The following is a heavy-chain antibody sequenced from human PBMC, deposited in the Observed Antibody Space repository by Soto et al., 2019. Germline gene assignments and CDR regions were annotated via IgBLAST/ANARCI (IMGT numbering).Heavy chain of an antibody. CDR3: AGGGSIVVVVAATMRYDGMDV. CDR2: IIPIFGTA. V-gene: IGHV1-69*06. CDR1: GGTFSSYA. J-gene: IGHJ6*02. D-gene: IGHD2-15*01. Sequence: QVQLVQSGAEVKKPGSSVKVSCKASGGTFSSYAISWVRQAPGQGLEWMGGIIPIFGTANYAQKFQGRVTITADKPTSTAYMELSSLRSEDTAVYYCAGGGSIVVVVAATMRYDGMDVWGQGTTVTVSS.